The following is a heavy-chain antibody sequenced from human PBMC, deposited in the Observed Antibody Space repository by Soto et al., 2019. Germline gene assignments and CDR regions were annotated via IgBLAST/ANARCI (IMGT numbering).Heavy chain of an antibody. CDR2: MYHSGST. J-gene: IGHJ4*02. CDR1: GGSISSYY. Sequence: PSETLSLTCTVSGGSISSYYWSWIRQPQGKGLEWIGYMYHSGSTNYNPSLKSRVTISVDKSMNQFSLNLNSVTAYDTAVYYCARHPGGGLRATSPGFDCWGKGPWVPVS. CDR3: ARHPGGGLRATSPGFDC. V-gene: IGHV4-59*08. D-gene: IGHD2-2*01.